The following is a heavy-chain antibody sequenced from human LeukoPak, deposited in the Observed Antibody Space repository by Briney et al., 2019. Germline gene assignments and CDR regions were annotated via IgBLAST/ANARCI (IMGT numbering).Heavy chain of an antibody. D-gene: IGHD6-19*01. CDR2: ISSSGSTI. J-gene: IGHJ6*03. CDR3: ARDVLGNSGWYMDV. V-gene: IGHV3-48*03. CDR1: GFTFSSYE. Sequence: GGSLRLSCAASGFTFSSYEMNWVRQAPGKGLEWVSYISSSGSTIYYADSVKGRFTISRDNAKNSLYLQMNSLRAEDTAVYYCARDVLGNSGWYMDVWGKGTTVTISS.